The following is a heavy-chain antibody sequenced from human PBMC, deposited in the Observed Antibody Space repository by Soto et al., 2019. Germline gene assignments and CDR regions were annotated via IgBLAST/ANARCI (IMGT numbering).Heavy chain of an antibody. J-gene: IGHJ4*02. Sequence: QVQLVESGGGVVQPGRSLRLSCAASGFTFSNYGMHWVRQAPGKGLEWVTVVSYDGSNKYYADSVKGRFTISRDNSKNTRYLQMNSLRAEDTAVYFCASEYSGTWYYFDYWGQGTLVTVSS. CDR2: VSYDGSNK. D-gene: IGHD6-13*01. CDR1: GFTFSNYG. CDR3: ASEYSGTWYYFDY. V-gene: IGHV3-30*03.